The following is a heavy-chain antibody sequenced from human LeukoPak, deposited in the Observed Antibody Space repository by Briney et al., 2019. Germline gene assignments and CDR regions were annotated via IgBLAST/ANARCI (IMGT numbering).Heavy chain of an antibody. V-gene: IGHV1-69*01. Sequence: SVKVSCKASGGPFSSYAISWLGQAPGQGLEGRGGIIPIFGTANYAQKFQGRVTITADESTSTAYMELSSLRSEDTAVYYCARDEAYSIVGATPFDYWGQGTLVTVSS. CDR3: ARDEAYSIVGATPFDY. CDR2: IIPIFGTA. J-gene: IGHJ4*02. CDR1: GGPFSSYA. D-gene: IGHD1-26*01.